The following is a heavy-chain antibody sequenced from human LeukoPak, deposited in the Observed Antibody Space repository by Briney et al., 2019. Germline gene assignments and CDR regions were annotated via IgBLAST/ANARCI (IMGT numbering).Heavy chain of an antibody. CDR3: VRDWEGFNFDI. CDR2: MYNSGSM. D-gene: IGHD1-26*01. V-gene: IGHV4-59*01. Sequence: PSETLSLTCTVSGDSFSSYYWSWIRQPPGEGLEWIAYMYNSGSMNYNPSLKSRVTISVDTSKNQFSLKLNSVTAADTAVYYCVRDWEGFNFDIWGQGTMVTVSS. CDR1: GDSFSSYY. J-gene: IGHJ3*02.